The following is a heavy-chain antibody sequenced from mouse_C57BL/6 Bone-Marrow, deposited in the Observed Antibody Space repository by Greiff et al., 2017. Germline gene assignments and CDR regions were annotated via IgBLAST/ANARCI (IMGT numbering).Heavy chain of an antibody. J-gene: IGHJ2*01. CDR1: GYTFTSYG. CDR3: SRGDFYDGISLFDY. V-gene: IGHV1-81*01. CDR2: IYPRSGNT. Sequence: VQLQQSGAELARPGASVKLSCKASGYTFTSYGISWVKQRPGQGLEWIGEIYPRSGNTYYNEKFKGKATLTADKSSSTAYVELRSLTSEDSAVYFCSRGDFYDGISLFDYWGRGNAITVTS. D-gene: IGHD2-1*01.